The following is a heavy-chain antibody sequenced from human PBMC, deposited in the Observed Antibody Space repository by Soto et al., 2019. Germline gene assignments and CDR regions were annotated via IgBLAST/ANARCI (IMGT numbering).Heavy chain of an antibody. D-gene: IGHD5-12*01. V-gene: IGHV1-69*14. J-gene: IGHJ2*01. CDR3: ARENHRWLQWWYFDL. Sequence: QVQLVQSGAEVKKPGSSVTVSCKASGGTFSSYTISWVRQAPGQGLEWMGGIIPIFGTANYAQKFQGRVTITADKSTSTAYMKLSSLSSEDTPVYYCARENHRWLQWWYFDLWGRGPRATVPS. CDR2: IIPIFGTA. CDR1: GGTFSSYT.